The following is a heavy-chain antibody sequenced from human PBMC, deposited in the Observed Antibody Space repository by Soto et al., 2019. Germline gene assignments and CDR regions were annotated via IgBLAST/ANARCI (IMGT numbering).Heavy chain of an antibody. J-gene: IGHJ4*02. V-gene: IGHV3-49*04. CDR3: TRVGVGSSSWAPFDY. CDR1: GFTFGDYA. D-gene: IGHD6-13*01. Sequence: GGSLRLSCTASGFTFGDYAMSWVRQAPGKGLEWEGFIRSKAYGGTTEYAASVKGRFTISRDDSKSIAYLQMNSLKTEDTAVYYCTRVGVGSSSWAPFDYWGQGTLVTVSS. CDR2: IRSKAYGGTT.